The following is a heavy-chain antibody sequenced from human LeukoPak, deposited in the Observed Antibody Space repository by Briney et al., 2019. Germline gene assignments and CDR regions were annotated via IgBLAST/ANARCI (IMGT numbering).Heavy chain of an antibody. V-gene: IGHV3-23*01. CDR2: ISGSGGTT. Sequence: GGSLRLSCAASGFTFSSYGMSWVRQAPGKGLEWVSGISGSGGTTYYADSVKGRFTISRDNSKTTLYLQMNSLRAEDTAVYYCAKVRANRFASFDYWGQGTLVTVSS. CDR3: AKVRANRFASFDY. J-gene: IGHJ4*02. D-gene: IGHD1/OR15-1a*01. CDR1: GFTFSSYG.